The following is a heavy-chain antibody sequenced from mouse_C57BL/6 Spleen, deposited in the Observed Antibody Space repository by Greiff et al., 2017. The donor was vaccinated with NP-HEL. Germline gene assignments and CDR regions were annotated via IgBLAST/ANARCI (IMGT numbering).Heavy chain of an antibody. J-gene: IGHJ4*01. V-gene: IGHV1-59*01. CDR1: GYTFTSYW. Sequence: VQLQQPGAELVRPGTSVKLSCKASGYTFTSYWMHWVKQRPGQGLEWIGVIDPSDSYTNYNQKFKGKATLTVDTSSSTAYMQLSSLTSEDSAVYYCAREGVGYAMDYWGQGTSVTVSS. CDR2: IDPSDSYT. CDR3: AREGVGYAMDY.